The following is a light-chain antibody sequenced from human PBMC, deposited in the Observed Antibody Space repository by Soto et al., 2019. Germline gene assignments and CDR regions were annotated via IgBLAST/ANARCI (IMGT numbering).Light chain of an antibody. CDR3: WSYAHSLSV. J-gene: IGLJ1*01. CDR1: SSDLGGYNL. CDR2: EGT. V-gene: IGLV2-23*01. Sequence: QSVLTQPASVSGSPGQSITISCTGTSSDLGGYNLVSWYQQHPGKAPKLMIYEGTKRPSGVSNRFSGSKSGDTASLTISGLQAEDEADYYCWSYAHSLSVFGTGTKLTVL.